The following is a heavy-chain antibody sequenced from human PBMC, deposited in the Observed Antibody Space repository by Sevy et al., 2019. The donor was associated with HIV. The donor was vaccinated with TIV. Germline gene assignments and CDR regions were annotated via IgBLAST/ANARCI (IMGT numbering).Heavy chain of an antibody. CDR2: MNPNSGNT. J-gene: IGHJ6*02. D-gene: IGHD6-6*01. CDR3: AGHIAARFYYGMDV. CDR1: GYTFTSYD. Sequence: ASVKVSCKASGYTFTSYDINWVRQATGQGLEWMGWMNPNSGNTGYAQKFQGRVTMTRNTSISKAYMELSSLRSEDTAVYYCAGHIAARFYYGMDVWGQGTTVTVSS. V-gene: IGHV1-8*01.